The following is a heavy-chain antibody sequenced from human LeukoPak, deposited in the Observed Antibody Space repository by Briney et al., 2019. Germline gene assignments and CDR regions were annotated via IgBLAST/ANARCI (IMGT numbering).Heavy chain of an antibody. CDR3: AREHYYDSSGSSDAFDI. CDR1: GGSISSSSYY. D-gene: IGHD3-22*01. V-gene: IGHV4-39*07. CDR2: IYYSGST. J-gene: IGHJ3*02. Sequence: PSETLSLTCTVSGGSISSSSYYWGWIRQPPGKGLEWIGSIYYSGSTYYNPSLKSRVTISVDTSKNQFSLKLSSVTAADTAVYYCAREHYYDSSGSSDAFDIWGQGTMVTVSS.